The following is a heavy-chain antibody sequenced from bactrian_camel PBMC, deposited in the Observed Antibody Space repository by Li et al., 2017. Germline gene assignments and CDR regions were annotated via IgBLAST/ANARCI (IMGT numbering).Heavy chain of an antibody. J-gene: IGHJ6*01. Sequence: HVQLVESGGGSVQAGGSLRLSCAVSRDGHASNCMGWFRQVPGKEREGVAAIDGDGIASYAESVRGRFTISRGNVPNTVHLQMNSLKREDTAMYYCAAGTPSGGYCYNRRSDFDYWGQGTQVTVS. D-gene: IGHD2*01. V-gene: IGHV3S53*01. CDR2: IDGDGIA. CDR1: RDGHASNC. CDR3: AAGTPSGGYCYNRRSDFDY.